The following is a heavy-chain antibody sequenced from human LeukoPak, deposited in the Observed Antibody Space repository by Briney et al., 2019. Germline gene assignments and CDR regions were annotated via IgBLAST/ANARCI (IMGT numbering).Heavy chain of an antibody. Sequence: GGSLRLSCAASGFTFSSHWMYWVRQAPGKGLVWVSRINGDGSSIAYADSVKGRFAISRDNTKNTLYLQMNSLRAEDTAVYYCARDLNWGARDYWGQGTLVTVSS. V-gene: IGHV3-74*01. CDR3: ARDLNWGARDY. J-gene: IGHJ4*02. CDR1: GFTFSSHW. D-gene: IGHD7-27*01. CDR2: INGDGSSI.